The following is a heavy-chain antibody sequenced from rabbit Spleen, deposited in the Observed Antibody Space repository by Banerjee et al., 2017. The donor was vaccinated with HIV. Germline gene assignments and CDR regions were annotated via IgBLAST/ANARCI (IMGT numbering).Heavy chain of an antibody. D-gene: IGHD6-1*01. CDR3: ARDLHYASV. V-gene: IGHV1S7*01. J-gene: IGHJ3*01. Sequence: QQLEESGGGLVKPEGSLTLTCKASGFSFSDRDVMCWVRQAPGKGLEWIGYIDLVFGSTYYASWVNGRFTISSHNAQNTLYLQLNSLTVADTATYFCARDLHYASVWGPGTLVTVS. CDR1: GFSFSDRDV. CDR2: IDLVFGST.